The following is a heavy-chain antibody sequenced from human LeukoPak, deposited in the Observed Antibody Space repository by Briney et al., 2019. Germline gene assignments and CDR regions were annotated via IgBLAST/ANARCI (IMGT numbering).Heavy chain of an antibody. CDR2: ISAYNGNT. CDR3: ARAEDYYGSSGYYRIDY. Sequence: ASVKVSCKASGYTFTSYGISWVRQAPGQGPEWMGWISAYNGNTNYAQKLQGRVTMTTDTSTSTAYMELRSLRSDDTAVYYCARAEDYYGSSGYYRIDYWGQGTLVTVSS. J-gene: IGHJ4*02. CDR1: GYTFTSYG. V-gene: IGHV1-18*01. D-gene: IGHD3-22*01.